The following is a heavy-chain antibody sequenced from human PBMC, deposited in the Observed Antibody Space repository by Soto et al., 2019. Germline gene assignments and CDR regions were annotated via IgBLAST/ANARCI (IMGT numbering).Heavy chain of an antibody. V-gene: IGHV4-30-2*01. CDR3: AFFFESEDGIRHHLTVSAFLLNRSSDL. CDR2: IYYSGST. Sequence: PGKGLEWSGDIYYSGSTYYNPSLKSRVTISVDRSKNQFSLKLSSVTAADTAVYFCAFFFESEDGIRHHLTVSAFLLNRSSDL. D-gene: IGHD3-3*01. J-gene: IGHJ2*01.